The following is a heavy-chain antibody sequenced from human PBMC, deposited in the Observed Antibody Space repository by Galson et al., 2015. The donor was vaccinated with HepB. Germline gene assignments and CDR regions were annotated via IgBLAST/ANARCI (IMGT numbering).Heavy chain of an antibody. Sequence: SVKVSCKASGYTFTSYAFHWVRQAPGQRLEWMGWITTANGNTRYSPKLQGRLTFTRDTSASTAYMELSSLRSEDTAVYYCARLDGPGTLRPDYWGQGSLVIVSS. J-gene: IGHJ4*02. CDR3: ARLDGPGTLRPDY. CDR1: GYTFTSYA. CDR2: ITTANGNT. D-gene: IGHD3-10*01. V-gene: IGHV1-3*04.